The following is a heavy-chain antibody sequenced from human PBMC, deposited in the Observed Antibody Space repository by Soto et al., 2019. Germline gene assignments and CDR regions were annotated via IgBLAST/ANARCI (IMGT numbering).Heavy chain of an antibody. J-gene: IGHJ5*02. CDR3: ARDRGPSSGYYPYWFDP. CDR1: GGTFSSYA. V-gene: IGHV1-69*12. Sequence: QVQLVQSGAEVKKPGSSVKVSCKASGGTFSSYAITWVRQAPGQGLEWMGGIIPIFGTANYAQKFQGRVTITAAXSXSXTSMELSSLRSEDTAGYYCARDRGPSSGYYPYWFDPWGQGTLVTVSS. CDR2: IIPIFGTA. D-gene: IGHD3-22*01.